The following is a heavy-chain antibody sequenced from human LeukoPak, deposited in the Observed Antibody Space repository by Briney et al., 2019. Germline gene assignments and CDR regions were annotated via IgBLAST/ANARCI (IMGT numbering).Heavy chain of an antibody. V-gene: IGHV1-69*06. CDR1: GGTFSSYA. CDR3: AREVGATTAVGAFDI. Sequence: SVKVSCKASGGTFSSYAISWVRQAPGQGLEWMGGIIPIFGTANYAQKFQGRVTITADKSTSTAYMELSSLRSEDTAVYYCAREVGATTAVGAFDIWGQGTMVTVSS. CDR2: IIPIFGTA. D-gene: IGHD1-26*01. J-gene: IGHJ3*02.